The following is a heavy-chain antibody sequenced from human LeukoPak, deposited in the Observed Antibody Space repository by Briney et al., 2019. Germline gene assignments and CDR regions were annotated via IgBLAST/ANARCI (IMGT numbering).Heavy chain of an antibody. D-gene: IGHD6-19*01. J-gene: IGHJ4*02. V-gene: IGHV3-23*01. Sequence: GGSLRLSCAASGFTFSTYAMYWVRQAPGKGLEWVSGIFGSGGSAHYADSVKGRFTISRDNSQNTVYLQMNSLRAEDTAVYYCGKTTTGYSSGRNPAWPVDYWGQGTLVTVSS. CDR1: GFTFSTYA. CDR2: IFGSGGSA. CDR3: GKTTTGYSSGRNPAWPVDY.